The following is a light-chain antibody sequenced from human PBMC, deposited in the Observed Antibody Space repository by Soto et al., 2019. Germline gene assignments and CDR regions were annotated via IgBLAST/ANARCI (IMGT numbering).Light chain of an antibody. CDR2: GAS. CDR3: QQYVISPLT. V-gene: IGKV3-20*01. Sequence: EIVLTQSPGTLSLSPGERATLSCRASQNLSSSYLAWYQQKPGQAPRLLIYGASSRATGIPDRFSGSGSGTDFTLTISRLEPEDFAVYYCQQYVISPLTFGGGTKVDIK. J-gene: IGKJ4*01. CDR1: QNLSSSY.